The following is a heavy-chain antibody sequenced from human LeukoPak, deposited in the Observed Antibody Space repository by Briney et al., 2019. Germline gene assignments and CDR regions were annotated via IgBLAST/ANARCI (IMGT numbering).Heavy chain of an antibody. CDR3: ARDWSSTIFGFWFTHYYFDY. D-gene: IGHD3-9*01. J-gene: IGHJ4*02. Sequence: SETLSLTCTVSGGSISSYYWSWIRQTPGKGLEWIGFIYSSGSINYNPSLKSRITISVGTSKNQFSLSLSSVTAADTAVYYCARDWSSTIFGFWFTHYYFDYWGQGTLVTVSS. V-gene: IGHV4-59*01. CDR2: IYSSGSI. CDR1: GGSISSYY.